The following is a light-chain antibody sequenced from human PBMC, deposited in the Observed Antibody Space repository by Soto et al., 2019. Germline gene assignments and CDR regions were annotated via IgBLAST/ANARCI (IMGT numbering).Light chain of an antibody. CDR1: QSVSSY. CDR2: DTS. J-gene: IGKJ4*01. V-gene: IGKV3-11*01. Sequence: EIVLTQSPATLSLSPGERAILSCRASQSVSSYLAWYQQKPGQAPRLLIYDTSNRATGIPARFSGSGSETDFTLTISSLEPEDFAVYYCQQRTNWPPSLAFGGGNKVEI. CDR3: QQRTNWPPSLA.